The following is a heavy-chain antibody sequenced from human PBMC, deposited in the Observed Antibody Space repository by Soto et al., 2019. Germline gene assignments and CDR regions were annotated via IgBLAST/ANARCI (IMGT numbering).Heavy chain of an antibody. V-gene: IGHV4-31*03. D-gene: IGHD3-9*01. Sequence: SETLSLTCPVSGGSISSGFYYWSWIRQHPGKGLEWIGYIYYSGSTYYNPSLKSRVTISVDTSKNQFPLKLSSVTAADTAVYYCASLRLYYDILTGYLSYYYMDVWGKGTTVTVSS. CDR1: GGSISSGFYY. J-gene: IGHJ6*03. CDR2: IYYSGST. CDR3: ASLRLYYDILTGYLSYYYMDV.